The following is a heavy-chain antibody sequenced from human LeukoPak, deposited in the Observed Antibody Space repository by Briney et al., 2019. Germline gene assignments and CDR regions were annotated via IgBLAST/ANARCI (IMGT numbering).Heavy chain of an antibody. D-gene: IGHD2-2*01. CDR2: IRSKANSYAT. CDR3: TRWGYCSSTSCLFDY. Sequence: PGGSLRLSCAASGFTFSGSAMHWVRQASGKGLEWVGRIRSKANSYATAYAASVKGRFTISRDDSKNTAYLQMNSLKTEDTSVYYCTRWGYCSSTSCLFDYWGQGTLVTLSS. CDR1: GFTFSGSA. V-gene: IGHV3-73*01. J-gene: IGHJ4*02.